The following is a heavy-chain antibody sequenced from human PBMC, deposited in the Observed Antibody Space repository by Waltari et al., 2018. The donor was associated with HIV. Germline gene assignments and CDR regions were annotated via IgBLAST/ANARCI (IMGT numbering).Heavy chain of an antibody. D-gene: IGHD1-26*01. J-gene: IGHJ6*02. CDR3: ARIGTFPHNYAIDF. CDR2: IKDDGSEK. Sequence: EVQLMESGGGLVQSGGSPRLSCAASGFTFTNHWLSWVRQTPGKGLEWVAYIKDDGSEKYYMGSVKGRFTISRDNAKNSMFLQMNSLRAEDTAVYYCARIGTFPHNYAIDFWGQGTTVTVSS. V-gene: IGHV3-7*01. CDR1: GFTFTNHW.